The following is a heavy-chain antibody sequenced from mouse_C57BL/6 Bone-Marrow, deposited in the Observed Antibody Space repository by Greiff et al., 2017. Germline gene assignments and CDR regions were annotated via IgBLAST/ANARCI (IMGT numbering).Heavy chain of an antibody. Sequence: EVQLQQSGAELVRPGASVKLSCTASGFNIKDDYMHWVKQRPEQGLEWIGWIDPENGDTEYASKFQGKATITADTSSNTAYLQLSSLTSEDTAVYYCTLIYYVYDLYYFDYWGQGTTLTVSS. CDR3: TLIYYVYDLYYFDY. D-gene: IGHD2-2*01. J-gene: IGHJ2*01. CDR1: GFNIKDDY. V-gene: IGHV14-4*01. CDR2: IDPENGDT.